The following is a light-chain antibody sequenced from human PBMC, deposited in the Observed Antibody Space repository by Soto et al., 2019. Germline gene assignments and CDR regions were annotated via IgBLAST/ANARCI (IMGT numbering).Light chain of an antibody. J-gene: IGKJ5*01. CDR2: DAS. Sequence: IQMTQSPSSVSASVGDRVTITFQASLDISDWFAWYQQKPGKAPKLLIYDASSLESGVPSTFSGSGSGTEFTLTISSLQPDDFATYYCQHYNSYPITFGQGTRLEI. CDR3: QHYNSYPIT. CDR1: LDISDW. V-gene: IGKV1-5*01.